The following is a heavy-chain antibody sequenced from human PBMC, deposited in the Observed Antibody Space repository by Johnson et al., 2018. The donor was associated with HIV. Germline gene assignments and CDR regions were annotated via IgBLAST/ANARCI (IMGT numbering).Heavy chain of an antibody. D-gene: IGHD2-8*02. J-gene: IGHJ3*02. CDR1: GFTFSSYA. CDR3: VKARGGYWGDDFDI. CDR2: ISGSGGST. V-gene: IGHV3-23*04. Sequence: VQLVESGGGLVQPGGSLRLSCAASGFTFSSYAMSWVRQAPGKGLEWVSAISGSGGSTYYADSVKGRFTISRDNSKNTLYVEMDSLRAEDTAVYYCVKARGGYWGDDFDIWGQGTMVTVS.